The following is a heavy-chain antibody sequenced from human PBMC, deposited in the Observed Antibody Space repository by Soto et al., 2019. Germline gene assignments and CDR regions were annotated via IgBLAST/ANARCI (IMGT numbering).Heavy chain of an antibody. J-gene: IGHJ4*02. CDR3: AKGRGYCSSTSCYFDY. V-gene: IGHV3-30*18. CDR1: GFTFSSYG. D-gene: IGHD2-2*01. CDR2: ISYDGSNK. Sequence: GGSLRLSCAASGFTFSSYGMHWVRQAPGKGLEWVAVISYDGSNKYYADSVKGRFTISRDNSKNTLYLQMNSLRAEDTAVYYCAKGRGYCSSTSCYFDYWGQGTLVTVSS.